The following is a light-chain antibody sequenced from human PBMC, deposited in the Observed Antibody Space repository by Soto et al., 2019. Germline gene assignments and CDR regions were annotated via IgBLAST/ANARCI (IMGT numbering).Light chain of an antibody. CDR2: LGS. Sequence: EIVMTQSPLSLPVTPGEPASISCTSSESLLHSNGNTYLDWYLQKPGQSPQLVIYLGSNRASGVPDRFSGSGSGTDFTLKISRVEAEDVGVYYCMQALQTSWTFGQGTKVAIK. V-gene: IGKV2-28*01. CDR3: MQALQTSWT. CDR1: ESLLHSNGNTY. J-gene: IGKJ1*01.